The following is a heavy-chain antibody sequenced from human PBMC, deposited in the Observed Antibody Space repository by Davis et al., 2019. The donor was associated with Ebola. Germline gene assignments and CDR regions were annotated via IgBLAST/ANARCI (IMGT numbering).Heavy chain of an antibody. CDR1: GYTFTSYG. V-gene: IGHV1-18*01. D-gene: IGHD2-21*02. CDR2: ISAYNGNT. Sequence: ASVKVSCKASGYTFTSYGISWVRQAPGQGLEWMGWISAYNGNTNYAQKLQGRVTMTTDTSTSTAYMELRSLRSDDTAVYYCAREHIVVVTAPRYYYYGMDVWGKGTTVTVS. J-gene: IGHJ6*04. CDR3: AREHIVVVTAPRYYYYGMDV.